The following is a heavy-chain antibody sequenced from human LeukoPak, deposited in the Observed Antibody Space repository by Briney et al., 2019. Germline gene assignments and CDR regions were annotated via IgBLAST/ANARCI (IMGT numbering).Heavy chain of an antibody. CDR3: ARDLPPFEYGVATVDFDY. Sequence: ASVKVSCKASGYTFTGYYMHWVRQAPGQGLEWMGWINPNSGGTNYAQKFQGRVTMTRDTSISTAYMELSRLRSDDTAVYYCARDLPPFEYGVATVDFDYWGQGTLVTVSS. V-gene: IGHV1-2*02. CDR1: GYTFTGYY. D-gene: IGHD4-23*01. CDR2: INPNSGGT. J-gene: IGHJ4*02.